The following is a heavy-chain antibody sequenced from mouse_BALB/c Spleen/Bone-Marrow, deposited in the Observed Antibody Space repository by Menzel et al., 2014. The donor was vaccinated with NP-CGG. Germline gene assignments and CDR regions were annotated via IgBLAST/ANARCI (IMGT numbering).Heavy chain of an antibody. CDR2: ISSGSSTI. Sequence: EVQGVESGGGLVQPGGSRKVSCAASGFTFSSFGMHWVRQAPEKGLEWVAYISSGSSTIYYADTAKGRFTISRDNPKNTLFLQMTSLRSEDTAMYYCARSTMITTGYYYAMDYWGQGTSVTVSS. CDR3: ARSTMITTGYYYAMDY. J-gene: IGHJ4*01. V-gene: IGHV5-17*02. D-gene: IGHD2-4*01. CDR1: GFTFSSFG.